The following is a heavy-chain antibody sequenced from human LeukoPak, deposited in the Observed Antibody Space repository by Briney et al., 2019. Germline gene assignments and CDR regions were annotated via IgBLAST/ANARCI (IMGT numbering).Heavy chain of an antibody. CDR3: ARWGSLSGYYFDY. V-gene: IGHV4-61*01. Sequence: PSETLSLTCTVSGGSVSSGSYYWSWIRQPPGKGLEWIGYIYYSGSTNYNPSLKSRVTISVDTSKNQFSLKLSSVTAADTAVYYCARWGSLSGYYFDYWGQGTLVTVSS. J-gene: IGHJ4*02. CDR1: GGSVSSGSYY. CDR2: IYYSGST. D-gene: IGHD5-12*01.